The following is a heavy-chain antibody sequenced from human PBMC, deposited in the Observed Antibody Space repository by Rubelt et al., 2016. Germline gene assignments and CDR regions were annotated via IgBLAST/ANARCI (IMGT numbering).Heavy chain of an antibody. CDR3: ARDGTSSSSPYYYYGMDV. D-gene: IGHD6-6*01. CDR2: ISGSGGST. CDR1: GFTFSSYA. V-gene: IGHV3-23*04. J-gene: IGHJ6*02. Sequence: VQLVESGGGVVQPGRSLRLSCAASGFTFSSYAMSWVRQAPGKGLEWVSAISGSGGSTYYADSVKGRFTISRDNSKNTLYLQMNSLRAEDTAVYYCARDGTSSSSPYYYYGMDVWGQGTTVTVSS.